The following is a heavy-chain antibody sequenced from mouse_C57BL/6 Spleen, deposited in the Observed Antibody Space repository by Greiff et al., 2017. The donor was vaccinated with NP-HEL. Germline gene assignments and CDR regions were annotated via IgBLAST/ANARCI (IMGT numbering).Heavy chain of an antibody. V-gene: IGHV1-15*01. CDR1: GYTFTDYE. D-gene: IGHD3-2*02. J-gene: IGHJ4*01. CDR2: IDPETGGT. CDR3: TSQLRPSYAMDY. Sequence: QVQLQQSGAELVRPGASVTLSCKASGYTFTDYEMHWVKQTPVHGLEWIGAIDPETGGTAYNQKFKGKAILTADKSSSTAYMELRSLTSEDSAVYYGTSQLRPSYAMDYWGQGTSVTVSS.